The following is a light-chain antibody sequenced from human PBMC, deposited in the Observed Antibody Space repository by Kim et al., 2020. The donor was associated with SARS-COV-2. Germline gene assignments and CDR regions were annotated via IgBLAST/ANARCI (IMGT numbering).Light chain of an antibody. CDR3: QQYYSSPPT. CDR2: WAS. Sequence: ATINCKSSQSVLYNSNNKSYLAWYQQKPGQPPKLLIYWASTRESGVPDRFSGSGSGTDFTLTISSLQAEDVAVYYCQQYYSSPPTFGPGTKVDIK. CDR1: QSVLYNSNNKSY. V-gene: IGKV4-1*01. J-gene: IGKJ3*01.